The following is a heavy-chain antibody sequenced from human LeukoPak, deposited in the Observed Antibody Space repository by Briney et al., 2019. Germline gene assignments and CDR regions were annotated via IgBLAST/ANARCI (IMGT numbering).Heavy chain of an antibody. CDR2: VRYSGST. J-gene: IGHJ4*02. CDR3: ARDRGSGLDY. Sequence: PSETLSLTCTVSGGPIGSHYWTWIRQPPGRGLEWIGYVRYSGSTDYNPSLKSRVTISLDTSNNQFSLRLNSVTAADTAVYYCARDRGSGLDYWGQGTLVTVSS. D-gene: IGHD6-25*01. V-gene: IGHV4-59*11. CDR1: GGPIGSHY.